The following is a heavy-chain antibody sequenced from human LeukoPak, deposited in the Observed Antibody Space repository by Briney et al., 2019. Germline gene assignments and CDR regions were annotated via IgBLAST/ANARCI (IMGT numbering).Heavy chain of an antibody. Sequence: SETLSLTCTVSGGSISSYYWSWLRQPPGKGLEWIGNIYYTGSTYYNPSLKSRVTISVDTSKNQFALKLSSVTAADTAVYYCARYSSSRGVDYWGQGTLVTVSS. CDR1: GGSISSYY. CDR3: ARYSSSRGVDY. J-gene: IGHJ4*02. D-gene: IGHD6-6*01. CDR2: IYYTGST. V-gene: IGHV4-59*12.